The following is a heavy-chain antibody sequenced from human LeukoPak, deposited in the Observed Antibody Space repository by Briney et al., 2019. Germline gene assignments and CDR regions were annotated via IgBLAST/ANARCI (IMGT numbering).Heavy chain of an antibody. D-gene: IGHD1-26*01. CDR2: IYYSGST. V-gene: IGHV4-30-4*01. CDR1: GGSISSGDYY. Sequence: SQTLSLTCTVSGGSISSGDYYWSWIRQPPGKGLEWIAYIYYSGSTYYNPSLKSRVTISLDTSENQFSLKLSSVTAADTAVYYCARAPVYSGTFFDYWGQGTLVTVSS. J-gene: IGHJ4*02. CDR3: ARAPVYSGTFFDY.